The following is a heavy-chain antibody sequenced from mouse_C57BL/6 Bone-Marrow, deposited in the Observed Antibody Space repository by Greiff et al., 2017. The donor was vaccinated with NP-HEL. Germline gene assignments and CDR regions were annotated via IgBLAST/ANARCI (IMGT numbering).Heavy chain of an antibody. Sequence: VQLQQSGAELMKPGASVKLSCKATGYTFTGYWIEWVKQRPGHGLEWIGEILPGSGSTNYNEKFKSKATLTVDTSSSTAYMQLSSLTSEDSAVYYCARKSYYSNYVGYFDVWGTGTTVTVSS. CDR3: ARKSYYSNYVGYFDV. J-gene: IGHJ1*03. CDR1: GYTFTGYW. D-gene: IGHD2-5*01. CDR2: ILPGSGST. V-gene: IGHV1-9*01.